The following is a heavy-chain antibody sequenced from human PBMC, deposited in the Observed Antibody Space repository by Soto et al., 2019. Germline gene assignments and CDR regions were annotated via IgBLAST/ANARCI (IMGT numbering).Heavy chain of an antibody. CDR3: TTLSWDASDWH. J-gene: IGHJ4*02. CDR1: GFTFNSYW. Sequence: GGSLRLSCVTSGFTFNSYWMSWVRQTPGQGLECVARINHDGSDKNYVDSVKGRFSISRDNAKNSLFLQMNSLRADDTAVYYCTTLSWDASDWHWGLGALVTVSS. D-gene: IGHD6-19*01. CDR2: INHDGSDK. V-gene: IGHV3-7*03.